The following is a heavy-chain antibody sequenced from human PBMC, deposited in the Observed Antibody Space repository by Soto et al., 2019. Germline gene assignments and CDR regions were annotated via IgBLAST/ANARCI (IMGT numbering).Heavy chain of an antibody. CDR2: ISSSSSYI. Sequence: GGSLRLSCAASGFTFSSYSMNWVRQAPGKGLEWVSSISSSSSYIYYADSVKGRFTISRDNAKNSLYLQMNSLRAEDTAVYYCARGAVYGDYGYYYYMDVWGKGTTVTVSS. D-gene: IGHD4-17*01. V-gene: IGHV3-21*01. CDR1: GFTFSSYS. CDR3: ARGAVYGDYGYYYYMDV. J-gene: IGHJ6*03.